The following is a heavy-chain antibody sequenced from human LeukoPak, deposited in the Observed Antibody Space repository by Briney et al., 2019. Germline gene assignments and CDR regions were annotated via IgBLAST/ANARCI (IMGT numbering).Heavy chain of an antibody. J-gene: IGHJ6*03. CDR3: ARDIRVTTGYYMDV. D-gene: IGHD4-17*01. Sequence: QPGGSLRLSCAASGFTVSSNYMSWVRQAPGKGLECVSVIYSGGSTYYADSVKGRFTISRDNSKNTLYLQMNSLRAEDTAVYYCARDIRVTTGYYMDVWGKGTTVTVSS. CDR1: GFTVSSNY. V-gene: IGHV3-53*01. CDR2: IYSGGST.